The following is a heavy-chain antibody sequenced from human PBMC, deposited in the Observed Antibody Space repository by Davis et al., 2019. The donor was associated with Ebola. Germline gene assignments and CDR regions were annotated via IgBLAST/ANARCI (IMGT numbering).Heavy chain of an antibody. CDR3: AKDLESSSGGSFFLYYYYGMDV. D-gene: IGHD2-15*01. CDR1: GFTFSSYG. CDR2: ISYDGSNK. J-gene: IGHJ6*04. V-gene: IGHV3-30*18. Sequence: GESLKISCAASGFTFSSYGMHWVRQAPGKGLEWVAVISYDGSNKYYADSVKGRFTISRDNSKNTLYLQMNSLRAEDTAVYYCAKDLESSSGGSFFLYYYYGMDVWGKGTTVTVSS.